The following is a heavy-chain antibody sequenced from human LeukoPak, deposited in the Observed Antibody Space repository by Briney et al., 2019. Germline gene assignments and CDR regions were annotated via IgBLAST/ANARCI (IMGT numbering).Heavy chain of an antibody. Sequence: ASVKVSCKASGYTFTSYAIHWVRQAPGQGLEWMGWITPSGGANYPQKFQGRVAITWDTSITTAYMDLSRLTSDDTAVYYCARDRYGDGFAHLDYWGQGALVTVSS. V-gene: IGHV1-2*02. CDR1: GYTFTSYA. CDR3: ARDRYGDGFAHLDY. CDR2: ITPSGGA. J-gene: IGHJ4*02. D-gene: IGHD5-24*01.